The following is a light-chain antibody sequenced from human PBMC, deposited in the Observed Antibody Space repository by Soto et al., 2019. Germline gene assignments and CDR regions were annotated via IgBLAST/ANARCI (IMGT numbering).Light chain of an antibody. V-gene: IGLV2-23*01. CDR3: CSYAGSSTCSYV. Sequence: QSALAQPASVSGSPGQSITISCTGTSSDVGSYNLVSWYQQHPGKAPKLMIYEGSKRPSGVSNRFSGSKSGNTASLTISGLQAEDEADYYCCSYAGSSTCSYVFGTGTKVTFL. J-gene: IGLJ1*01. CDR1: SSDVGSYNL. CDR2: EGS.